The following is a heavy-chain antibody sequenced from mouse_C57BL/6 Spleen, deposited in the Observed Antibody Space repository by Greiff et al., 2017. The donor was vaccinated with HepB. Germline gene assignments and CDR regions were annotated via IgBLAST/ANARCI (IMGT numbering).Heavy chain of an antibody. J-gene: IGHJ3*01. V-gene: IGHV5-12*01. CDR1: GFSFSAYY. CDR3: GSVYYCSWFTY. CDR2: ISNGGSST. D-gene: IGHD1-1*01. Sequence: EVMLVESGGGLVQPGGSLKLSCAASGFSFSAYYMYWVRQTPEKRLEWVAYISNGGSSTYYPDTIKSRFTISRDNANHTLYLQMSRLKSEYTAMYYCGSVYYCSWFTYWGQGTLGTVSA.